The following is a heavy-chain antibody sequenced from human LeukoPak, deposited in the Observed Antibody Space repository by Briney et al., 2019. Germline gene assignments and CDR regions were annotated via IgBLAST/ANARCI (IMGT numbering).Heavy chain of an antibody. V-gene: IGHV1-8*03. CDR1: GYTFTSYD. CDR3: ARVVVVPAARVGRWFDP. J-gene: IGHJ5*02. D-gene: IGHD2-2*01. Sequence: GASVKVSCKASGYTFTSYDINWVRQATGQGLEWMGWMNPNSGNTGYAQKFQGRVTITRNTSISTAYMELSSLRSEDTAVFYCARVVVVPAARVGRWFDPWGQGTLVTVSS. CDR2: MNPNSGNT.